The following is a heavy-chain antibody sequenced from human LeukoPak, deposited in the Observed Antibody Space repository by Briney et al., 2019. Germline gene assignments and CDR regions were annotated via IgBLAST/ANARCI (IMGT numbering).Heavy chain of an antibody. D-gene: IGHD5-12*01. CDR1: GFTFSSYS. CDR3: ARDLSGYDRVDY. CDR2: ISSSSYI. J-gene: IGHJ4*02. V-gene: IGHV3-21*01. Sequence: GGSLRLSCAASGFTFSSYSMNWVRQAPGKGLEWVSSISSSSYIYYADSVKGRFTISRDNAKNSLYLQMNSLRAEDTAVYYCARDLSGYDRVDYWGQGTLVTVSS.